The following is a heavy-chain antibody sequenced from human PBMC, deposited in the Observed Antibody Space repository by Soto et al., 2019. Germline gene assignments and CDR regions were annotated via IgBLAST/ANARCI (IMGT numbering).Heavy chain of an antibody. V-gene: IGHV4-39*01. CDR1: GGSISTTNNY. J-gene: IGHJ4*02. D-gene: IGHD2-2*01. CDR3: ASRRREENCNSNSCYVTY. Sequence: PSETLSLTYTVSGGSISTTNNYWGWIRQPPGKGLEWIGSFFYGGSTNYHPSLKRRVTISVDTSKNQFSLQLTSAAAADTAVYYCASRRREENCNSNSCYVTYWGQGTLVTVSS. CDR2: FFYGGST.